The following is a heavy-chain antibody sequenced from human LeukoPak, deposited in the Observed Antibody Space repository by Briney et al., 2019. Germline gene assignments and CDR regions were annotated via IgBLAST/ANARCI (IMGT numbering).Heavy chain of an antibody. CDR3: ARGGLTVVVPAATLDY. J-gene: IGHJ4*02. CDR1: GYTFTSYY. V-gene: IGHV1-46*01. D-gene: IGHD2-2*01. Sequence: ASVKVSCKASGYTFTSYYMHWVRQAPGQGLEWMGIINPSGGSTSYAQKSQGRVTMTRDTSTSTVYMELSSLRSEDTAVYYCARGGLTVVVPAATLDYWGQGTLVTVSS. CDR2: INPSGGST.